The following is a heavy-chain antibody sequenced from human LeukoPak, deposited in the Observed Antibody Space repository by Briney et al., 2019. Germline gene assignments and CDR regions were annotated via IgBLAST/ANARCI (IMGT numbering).Heavy chain of an antibody. CDR1: GGSISSGDYY. Sequence: SETLSLTCTVSGGSISSGDYYWSWIRQPPGKGLEWIGYIYYSGSTYYNPSLKSRVTISVDTSKNQFSLKLSSVTAADTAVYYCARDSVPEWELLRAFDIWGQGTMVTVSS. V-gene: IGHV4-30-4*01. J-gene: IGHJ3*02. D-gene: IGHD1-26*01. CDR2: IYYSGST. CDR3: ARDSVPEWELLRAFDI.